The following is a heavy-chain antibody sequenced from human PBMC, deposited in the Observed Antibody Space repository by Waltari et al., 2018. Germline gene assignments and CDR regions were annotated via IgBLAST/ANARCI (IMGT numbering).Heavy chain of an antibody. Sequence: QVQLQESGPGLVKPSETLSLTCTVSGGSISSSYWSWIRQPPGKGLEWIGYIYYSGSTNYNPSLKSRVTISVDTSKNQFSLKLSSVTAADTAVYYCARVISMTPFFYYYYMDVWGKGTTVTVSS. CDR1: GGSISSSY. D-gene: IGHD3-10*01. V-gene: IGHV4-59*01. J-gene: IGHJ6*03. CDR3: ARVISMTPFFYYYYMDV. CDR2: IYYSGST.